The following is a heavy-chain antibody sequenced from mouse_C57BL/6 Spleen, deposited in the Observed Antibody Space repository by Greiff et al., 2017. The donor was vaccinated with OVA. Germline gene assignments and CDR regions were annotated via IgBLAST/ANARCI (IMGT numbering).Heavy chain of an antibody. CDR1: GYTFTTYP. J-gene: IGHJ2*01. CDR2: FHPYNDDT. D-gene: IGHD1-1*01. CDR3: ARGDYYDSSYYFDY. Sequence: LQESGAELVKPGASVKMSCTASGYTFTTYPIEWMKQNPGKSLEWIGNFHPYNDDTKYNEKFKGKATLTVEKSSSTVYLELSRLTSDDSAVYYCARGDYYDSSYYFDYWGQGTTLTVSS. V-gene: IGHV1-47*01.